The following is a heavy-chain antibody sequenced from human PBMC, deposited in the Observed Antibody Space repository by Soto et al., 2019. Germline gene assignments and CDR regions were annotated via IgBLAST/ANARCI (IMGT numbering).Heavy chain of an antibody. J-gene: IGHJ4*02. D-gene: IGHD5-12*01. CDR2: ISSSSSYI. CDR1: GFTFSSYS. Sequence: GGSLRLSSAASGFTFSSYSMNWVRQAPGKGLEWVSSISSSSSYIYYADSVKGRFTISRDNAKNSLYLQMNSLRAEDTAVYYCAKREYSGQNDYWGQGTLVTVSS. CDR3: AKREYSGQNDY. V-gene: IGHV3-21*01.